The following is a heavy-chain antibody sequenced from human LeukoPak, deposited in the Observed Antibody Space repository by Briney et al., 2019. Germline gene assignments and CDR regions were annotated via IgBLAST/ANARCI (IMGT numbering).Heavy chain of an antibody. CDR3: ARVRIAARPDYYYGMDV. V-gene: IGHV3-7*02. D-gene: IGHD6-6*01. Sequence: GGSLRLSCVASGVTFSSYWMSWVRQAPGKGLEWVASIKQDGSEKYYVDSVKGRFTISRDNAKNSLYLQMNSLRAEDTAVYYCARVRIAARPDYYYGMDVWGQGTTVTVSS. J-gene: IGHJ6*02. CDR1: GVTFSSYW. CDR2: IKQDGSEK.